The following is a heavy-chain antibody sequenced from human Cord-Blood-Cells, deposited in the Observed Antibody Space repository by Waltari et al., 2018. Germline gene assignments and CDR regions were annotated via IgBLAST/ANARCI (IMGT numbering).Heavy chain of an antibody. D-gene: IGHD3-22*01. CDR2: FNPNSGGT. CDR1: GYTFTGYY. Sequence: QVQLVQSGAEVKKPGASVKVSCKASGYTFTGYYMHWVRQAPGQGLEWMGWFNPNSGGTTEAQKFQGRVTMTRDTSISTAYMELSRLRSDDTAVYYCARDPTYYYDSSGYSFDYWGQGTLVTVSS. J-gene: IGHJ4*02. V-gene: IGHV1-2*02. CDR3: ARDPTYYYDSSGYSFDY.